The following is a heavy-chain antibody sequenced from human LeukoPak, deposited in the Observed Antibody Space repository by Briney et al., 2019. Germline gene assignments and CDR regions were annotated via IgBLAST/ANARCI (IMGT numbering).Heavy chain of an antibody. V-gene: IGHV4-39*01. CDR2: IYYSGST. J-gene: IGHJ4*02. CDR3: ARFPTYDYYFDY. CDR1: GGSISSSSYY. Sequence: SETLSLTCTVSGGSISSSSYYWGWIRQPPGKGLEWIGSIYYSGSTYYNPSLKSRVTISVDTSKNQLSLKLSSVTAADTAVYYCARFPTYDYYFDYWGQGTLVTVSS. D-gene: IGHD1-1*01.